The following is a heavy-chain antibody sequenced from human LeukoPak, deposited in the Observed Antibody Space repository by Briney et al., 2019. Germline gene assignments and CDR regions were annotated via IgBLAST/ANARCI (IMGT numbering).Heavy chain of an antibody. V-gene: IGHV5-51*01. J-gene: IGHJ5*02. CDR2: IYTGDSDT. Sequence: GESLKISCRGSGYSFTNYWIAWVRQMPGKGLEWMGIIYTGDSDTRYSPSFQGQVTISADKYISTAYLQWSSLKASDTAMYYCARQPEYCSSSSCYAVDPWGQGTLVTVSS. D-gene: IGHD2-2*01. CDR3: ARQPEYCSSSSCYAVDP. CDR1: GYSFTNYW.